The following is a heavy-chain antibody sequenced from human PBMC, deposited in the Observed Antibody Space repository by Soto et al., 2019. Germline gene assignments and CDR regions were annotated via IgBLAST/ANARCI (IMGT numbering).Heavy chain of an antibody. V-gene: IGHV1-69*06. CDR1: GGTFSSYA. J-gene: IGHJ6*02. CDR2: IIPIFGTA. CDR3: ARALGDYYYYYGMDV. D-gene: IGHD4-17*01. Sequence: GASVKVSCKASGGTFSSYAISWVRQAPGQGLEWMGGIIPIFGTANYAQKFQGRVTITADKSTSTAYMELSSLRSEDTAVYYCARALGDYYYYYGMDVWGQGTTVTVSS.